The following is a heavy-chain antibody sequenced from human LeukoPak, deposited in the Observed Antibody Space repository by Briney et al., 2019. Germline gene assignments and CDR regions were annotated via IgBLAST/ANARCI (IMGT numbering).Heavy chain of an antibody. CDR3: ASRFGELFRRDY. Sequence: GSLRLSCAASGFTVSSNYMSWVRQTPGKGLEWVSIIYSGGSTYYADSVKGRFTISRDNSKNTLYLQMNSLRAEDTAVYYCASRFGELFRRDYWGQGTLVTVSS. D-gene: IGHD3-10*01. J-gene: IGHJ4*02. CDR2: IYSGGST. V-gene: IGHV3-53*01. CDR1: GFTVSSNY.